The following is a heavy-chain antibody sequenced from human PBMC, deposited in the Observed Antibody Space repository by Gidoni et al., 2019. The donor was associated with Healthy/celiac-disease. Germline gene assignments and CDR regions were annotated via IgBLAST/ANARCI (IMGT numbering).Heavy chain of an antibody. V-gene: IGHV4-59*01. CDR3: AREAGGIAAAGFDY. CDR2: IYYSGST. J-gene: IGHJ4*02. D-gene: IGHD6-13*01. Sequence: QVQLQESGPGLVKPSETLSLTCTVSGGSISSYYWSWIRQPPGKGLEWSGYIYYSGSTNYNPSLKSRVTISVDTSKNQFSLKLSSVTAADTAVYYCAREAGGIAAAGFDYWGQGTLVTVSS. CDR1: GGSISSYY.